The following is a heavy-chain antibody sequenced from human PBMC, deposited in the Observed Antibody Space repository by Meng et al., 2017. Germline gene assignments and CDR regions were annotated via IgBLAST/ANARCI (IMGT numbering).Heavy chain of an antibody. J-gene: IGHJ4*02. CDR1: GYTFTNYD. Sequence: QVQLVQSGAAVKKPGASVKVSCKTSGYTFTNYDINWVRQATGQGLEWVGWMNPKSGNTGFAQKFQGRVTMTRDTSITTAYMELSSLRSEDTAVYYCARVYGDIDYWGQGTLVTVAS. CDR2: MNPKSGNT. CDR3: ARVYGDIDY. V-gene: IGHV1-8*01. D-gene: IGHD4-17*01.